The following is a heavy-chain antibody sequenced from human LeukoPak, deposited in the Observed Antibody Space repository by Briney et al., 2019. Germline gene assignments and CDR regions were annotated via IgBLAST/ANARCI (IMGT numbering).Heavy chain of an antibody. D-gene: IGHD6-13*01. CDR3: ATLDGIAAAGVDY. Sequence: SETLSLTCAVYGVSFSGYYWSWIRQPPGKGLEWIGEINHSGSTNYNPSLKSRVTISVDTSKNQFSLKLSSVTAADTAVHYCATLDGIAAAGVDYWGQGTLVTVSS. J-gene: IGHJ4*02. V-gene: IGHV4-34*01. CDR2: INHSGST. CDR1: GVSFSGYY.